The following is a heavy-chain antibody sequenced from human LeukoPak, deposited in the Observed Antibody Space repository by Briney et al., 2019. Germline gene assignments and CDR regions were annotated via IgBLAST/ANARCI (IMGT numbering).Heavy chain of an antibody. D-gene: IGHD2-8*02. J-gene: IGHJ4*02. Sequence: GGALRLSCAASGVTFSSYWMSWVRQAPGKGGEGVANIKQDGSERYYVDSVKGRFTISRDNAKNSLYLQMNSLRAEDTAIYYCATYRQVLLPFESWGQGTLVTVSS. V-gene: IGHV3-7*03. CDR1: GVTFSSYW. CDR3: ATYRQVLLPFES. CDR2: IKQDGSER.